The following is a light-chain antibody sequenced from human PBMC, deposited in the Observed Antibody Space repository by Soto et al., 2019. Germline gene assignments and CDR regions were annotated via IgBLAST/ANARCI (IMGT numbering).Light chain of an antibody. CDR1: RTVDSTY. CDR2: GAS. CDR3: QQYGSSPLT. V-gene: IGKV3-20*01. J-gene: IGKJ4*01. Sequence: IGSTQSPGTLSMYQGERATLSCTASRTVDSTYLAWYQQKPGQAPRLLIYGASSRATGIPDRFSGSGSGTDFTLTISRLEPEDFAVYYCQQYGSSPLTFGGGTNVDIK.